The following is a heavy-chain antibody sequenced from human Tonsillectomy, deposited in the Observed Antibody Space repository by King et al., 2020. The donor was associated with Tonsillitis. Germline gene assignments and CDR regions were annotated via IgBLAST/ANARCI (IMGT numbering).Heavy chain of an antibody. CDR3: ARHGELIAAAGTPYTNWFDP. J-gene: IGHJ5*02. CDR2: IYYSGST. V-gene: IGHV4-59*08. D-gene: IGHD6-13*01. Sequence: QLQESGPGLVKPSETLSLTCTVSGGSISSYYWSWIRQPPGKGLEWIGYIYYSGSTNYNPSLKSRVTISVDRSKNQFSLKLSSVTAAYTAVYYCARHGELIAAAGTPYTNWFDPWGQGTLVTVSS. CDR1: GGSISSYY.